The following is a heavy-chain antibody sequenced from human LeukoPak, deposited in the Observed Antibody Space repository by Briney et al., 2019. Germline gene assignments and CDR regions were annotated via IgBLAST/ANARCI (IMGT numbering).Heavy chain of an antibody. V-gene: IGHV3-30*18. CDR3: AKANNYGSGPRIYYYGMDV. D-gene: IGHD3-10*01. Sequence: GGSLRLSCLTSGFTLSTNAMSWVRQAPGKGLEWVAVISYDGSNKYYTDSVKSRFTISRDNSKNTLYLRMRAEDTAVYYCAKANNYGSGPRIYYYGMDVWGQGTTVTVSS. J-gene: IGHJ6*02. CDR1: GFTLSTNA. CDR2: ISYDGSNK.